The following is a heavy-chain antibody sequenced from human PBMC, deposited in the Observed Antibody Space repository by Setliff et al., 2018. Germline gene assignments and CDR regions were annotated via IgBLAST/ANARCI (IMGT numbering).Heavy chain of an antibody. CDR2: INHSGST. D-gene: IGHD3-22*01. J-gene: IGHJ3*02. V-gene: IGHV4-39*07. Sequence: PSETLSLTCTVSDASIGGSGYYWGWIRQPPGKGLEWIGEINHSGSTNYNPSLKSRVTISVDTSKNQFSLKLSSVTAADTAVYYCARGKIRITMIVVPTGGAFDIWGQGTMVTVSS. CDR1: DASIGGSGYY. CDR3: ARGKIRITMIVVPTGGAFDI.